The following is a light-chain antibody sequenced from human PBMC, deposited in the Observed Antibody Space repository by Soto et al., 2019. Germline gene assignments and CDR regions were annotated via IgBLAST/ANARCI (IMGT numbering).Light chain of an antibody. CDR3: SSYTRSSTLFV. CDR1: SSDVGGYNY. CDR2: DVS. J-gene: IGLJ1*01. Sequence: QSALTQPASVSGSPGQSITISCTGTSSDVGGYNYVSWFQQHPGNAPKLMIYDVSNRPSGVSNRFSGSKSGNTASLTISGLQAEDEADYFCSSYTRSSTLFVFGTGTKLTVL. V-gene: IGLV2-14*03.